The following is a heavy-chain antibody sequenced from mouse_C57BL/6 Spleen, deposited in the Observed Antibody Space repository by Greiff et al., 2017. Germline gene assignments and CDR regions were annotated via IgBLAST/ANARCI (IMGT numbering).Heavy chain of an antibody. V-gene: IGHV1-63*01. D-gene: IGHD1-1*02. CDR1: GYTFTNYW. CDR2: IYPGGGYT. Sequence: QVHVKQSGAELVRPGTSVKMSCKASGYTFTNYWIGWAKQRPGHGLEWIGDIYPGGGYTNYNEKFKGKATLTADKSPSTAYMEVSSLTSEDSAIYYCARGGGGYAMDYWGQGTSVTVSS. J-gene: IGHJ4*01. CDR3: ARGGGGYAMDY.